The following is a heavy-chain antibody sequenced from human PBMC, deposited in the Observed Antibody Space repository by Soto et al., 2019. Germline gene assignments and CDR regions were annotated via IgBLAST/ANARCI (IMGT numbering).Heavy chain of an antibody. CDR2: ISGSGGST. CDR1: GFTFTNYA. CDR3: AKETYYYDSRGYHIAYFDY. J-gene: IGHJ4*02. V-gene: IGHV3-23*01. D-gene: IGHD3-22*01. Sequence: PGGSLRLSCAASGFTFTNYAMSWVRQAPGKGLEWVSAISGSGGSTYYADSVKGRFTISRDNSKNTLWLQMNSLTAEDTAVYYCAKETYYYDSRGYHIAYFDYWGQGTLVTVSS.